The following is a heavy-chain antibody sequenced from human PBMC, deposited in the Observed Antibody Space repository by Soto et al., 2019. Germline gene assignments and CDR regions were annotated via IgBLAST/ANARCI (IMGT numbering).Heavy chain of an antibody. CDR2: ISYSGST. J-gene: IGHJ5*02. Sequence: QVQLQESGPGLVKPSQTLSLTCTVSGGSISSGGYYWSWIRQHPGKGLEWIGSISYSGSTYYNPSLKSRLTISVDTSKNQFSLKLSSVTAADTAQYYCARGLYSRSSNWFDPWGQGTLVTVSS. CDR3: ARGLYSRSSNWFDP. D-gene: IGHD6-6*01. CDR1: GGSISSGGYY. V-gene: IGHV4-31*03.